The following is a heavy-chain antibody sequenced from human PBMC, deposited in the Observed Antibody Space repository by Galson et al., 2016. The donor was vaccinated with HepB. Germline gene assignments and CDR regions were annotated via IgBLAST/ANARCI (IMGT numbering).Heavy chain of an antibody. J-gene: IGHJ4*02. V-gene: IGHV3-13*04. CDR2: IGPTGDT. CDR1: GFTFGGRD. CDR3: ARGVRHTWNEWGIDY. D-gene: IGHD3-16*01. Sequence: SLRLSCAASGFTFGGRDMHWVRQGSGKGLEWVSGIGPTGDTYHSDSVKGRFTISRENANNSLYLQMNSLRAEDTAVYFCARGVRHTWNEWGIDYWGQGTLVTVSS.